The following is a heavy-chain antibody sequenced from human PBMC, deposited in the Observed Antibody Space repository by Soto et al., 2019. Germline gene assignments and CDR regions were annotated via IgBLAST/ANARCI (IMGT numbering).Heavy chain of an antibody. D-gene: IGHD2-15*01. CDR2: IYHSGST. V-gene: IGHV4-31*03. CDR1: GGSISSGGYS. Sequence: SETLSLTCTVSGGSISSGGYSWTWIRQHPGKGLEWIGYIYHSGSTYYNPSLKSRVTISVDTSKNQFSLKLSSVTAADTAVYNCASFARGCSGGSCYVFDYWGQGTLVTVSS. CDR3: ASFARGCSGGSCYVFDY. J-gene: IGHJ4*02.